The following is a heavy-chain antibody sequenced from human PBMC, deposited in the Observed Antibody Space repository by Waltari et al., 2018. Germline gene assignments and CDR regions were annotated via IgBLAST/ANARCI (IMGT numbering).Heavy chain of an antibody. D-gene: IGHD4-17*01. V-gene: IGHV4-39*01. CDR1: GGSISSSSYY. CDR2: IYYSGST. Sequence: QLQLQESGPGLVKPSETLSLTCTVSGGSISSSSYYWGWIRHPPGKGLEWIGSIYYSGSTYYNPSLKSRVTISVDTSKNQFSLKLSSVTAADTAVYYCARRRAVTTKGWFDPWGQGTLVTVSS. J-gene: IGHJ5*02. CDR3: ARRRAVTTKGWFDP.